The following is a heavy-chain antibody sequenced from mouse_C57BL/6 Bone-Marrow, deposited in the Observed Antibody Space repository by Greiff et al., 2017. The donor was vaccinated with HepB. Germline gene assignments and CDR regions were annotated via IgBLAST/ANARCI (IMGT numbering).Heavy chain of an antibody. V-gene: IGHV1-55*01. CDR1: GYTFTSYW. CDR2: IYPGSGST. CDR3: AIYYGSSYYFDY. D-gene: IGHD1-1*01. Sequence: VQLQQPGAELVKPGASVKMSCKASGYTFTSYWITWVKQRPGQGLEWIGDIYPGSGSTNYNEKFKRKATLTVDTSASTAYMQLSSLTSEDSAVYYCAIYYGSSYYFDYWGQGTTLTVAA. J-gene: IGHJ2*01.